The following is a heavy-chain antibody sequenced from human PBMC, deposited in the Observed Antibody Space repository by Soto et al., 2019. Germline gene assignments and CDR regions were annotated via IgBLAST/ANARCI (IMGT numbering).Heavy chain of an antibody. CDR3: AKDQTSGYDKFVLDV. Sequence: GGSLRLSCAASGFTFSSYAMSWVRQAPGKGLEWVSAISGSGGSTYYADSVKGRFTISRDNSKNTLYLQMNSLRAEDTAVYYCAKDQTSGYDKFVLDVWGQGTTVTVSS. CDR2: ISGSGGST. D-gene: IGHD5-12*01. V-gene: IGHV3-23*01. CDR1: GFTFSSYA. J-gene: IGHJ6*02.